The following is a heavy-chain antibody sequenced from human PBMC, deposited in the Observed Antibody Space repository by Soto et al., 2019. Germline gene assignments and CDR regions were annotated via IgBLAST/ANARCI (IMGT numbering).Heavy chain of an antibody. CDR1: GGSFSGYY. Sequence: QVQLQQWGAGLLKPSETLSLTCAVYGGSFSGYYWTWIRQPPGTGLEWIGEINHSGSTNYNPSLKSRVTISVDTSKNQFSLKLTSVTAADTAVYYCARDKITGLVDYCGQGTLVTVSS. D-gene: IGHD2-8*02. CDR2: INHSGST. J-gene: IGHJ4*02. V-gene: IGHV4-34*01. CDR3: ARDKITGLVDY.